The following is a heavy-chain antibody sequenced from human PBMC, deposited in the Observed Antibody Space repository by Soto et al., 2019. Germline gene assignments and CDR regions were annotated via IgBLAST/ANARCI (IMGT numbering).Heavy chain of an antibody. V-gene: IGHV3-30*18. CDR3: AKDYLGYSSGWYNWFDP. Sequence: QVQLVESGGGVVQPGRSLRLSCAASGFTFSSYGMHWVRQAPGKGLEWVAVISYDGSNKYYADSVKGRFTISRDNSKNTLSLQMNSLRAEDTAVYYCAKDYLGYSSGWYNWFDPWGQGTLVTVSS. J-gene: IGHJ5*02. CDR1: GFTFSSYG. D-gene: IGHD6-19*01. CDR2: ISYDGSNK.